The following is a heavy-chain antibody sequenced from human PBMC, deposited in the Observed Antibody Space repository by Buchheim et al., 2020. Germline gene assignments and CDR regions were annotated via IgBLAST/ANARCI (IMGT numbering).Heavy chain of an antibody. CDR2: ITFSADTI. Sequence: QVQLVESGGGLVEPGGTLRLSCAASGFIFSDYYMAWIRQAPGKGLEWISYITFSADTILYADSVKGRFTISRDNAQNSLYLQLNSLRVADTAIYYCARPAAGSYWKFDLWGRGTL. J-gene: IGHJ2*01. CDR3: ARPAAGSYWKFDL. D-gene: IGHD1-26*01. V-gene: IGHV3-11*01. CDR1: GFIFSDYY.